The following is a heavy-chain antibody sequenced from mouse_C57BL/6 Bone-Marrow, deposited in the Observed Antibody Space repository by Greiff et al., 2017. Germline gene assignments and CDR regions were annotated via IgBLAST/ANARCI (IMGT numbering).Heavy chain of an antibody. Sequence: VQLQQSGPVLVKPGASVKMSCKASGYTFTDYYMNWVKQSHGKSLEWIGVINPYNGGTSYNQKFKGKATLTVDRSSSTAYMELNSLTSEDSAVYYGARSLDYCGSKYYFDYWGQGTTLTVSS. CDR2: INPYNGGT. CDR3: ARSLDYCGSKYYFDY. CDR1: GYTFTDYY. D-gene: IGHD1-1*01. J-gene: IGHJ2*01. V-gene: IGHV1-19*01.